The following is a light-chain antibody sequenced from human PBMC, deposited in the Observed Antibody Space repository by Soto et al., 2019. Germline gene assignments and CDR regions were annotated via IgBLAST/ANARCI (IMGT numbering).Light chain of an antibody. CDR3: AAWDDSLNGVV. J-gene: IGLJ2*01. CDR2: YDD. CDR1: TSNIAKNA. V-gene: IGLV1-36*01. Sequence: QSVLTQPPSVSGAPRQRVTISCSGTTSNIAKNAVNSYQHLPLKAPQLLIYYDDLLSSGGSDRFSGSSYGTSASLAISGRQSEDEADYYCAAWDDSLNGVVFGGGTKLTVL.